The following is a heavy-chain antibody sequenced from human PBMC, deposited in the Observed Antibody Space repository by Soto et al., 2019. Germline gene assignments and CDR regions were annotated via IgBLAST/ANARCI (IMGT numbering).Heavy chain of an antibody. V-gene: IGHV4-31*03. CDR2: IYYSGST. CDR1: GGSISSGGYY. Sequence: SETLSLTCTVSGGSISSGGYYWSWIRQHPGKGLEWIGYIYYSGSTYYNPSLKSRVTISVDTSKNQFSLKLSSVTAADTAVYYCARVTGYFDWYGGWFDPWGQGTLVTVSS. CDR3: ARVTGYFDWYGGWFDP. D-gene: IGHD3-9*01. J-gene: IGHJ5*02.